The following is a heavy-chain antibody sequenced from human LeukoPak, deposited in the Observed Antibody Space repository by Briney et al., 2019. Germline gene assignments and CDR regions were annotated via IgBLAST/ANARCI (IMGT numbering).Heavy chain of an antibody. CDR3: ARDTDGSLDY. CDR2: IKQDGSTK. V-gene: IGHV3-7*01. Sequence: GGSLRLSCAASGFTFTNSWMAWVRQSPGKGLEWVANIKQDGSTKHYADSLKGRFTISRDNPKNSLYLQMNSLRADDTAVYYCARDTDGSLDYWGQGILVTVAS. D-gene: IGHD1-26*01. CDR1: GFTFTNSW. J-gene: IGHJ4*02.